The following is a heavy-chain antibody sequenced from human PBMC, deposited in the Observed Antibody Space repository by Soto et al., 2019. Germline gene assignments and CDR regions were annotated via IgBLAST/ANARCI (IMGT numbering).Heavy chain of an antibody. CDR3: ARGSAAIMVD. D-gene: IGHD2-2*01. Sequence: QVQLQESGPGLLKPSETLSLTCTVSGGSISSYYWSWIRQPPGKGLEWIGYIYYSGSTNYNPSLMSRVTISVDTSKNQFSLKLSSVTAADTAVYYCARGSAAIMVDWGQGTLVTVSS. CDR2: IYYSGST. J-gene: IGHJ4*02. V-gene: IGHV4-59*01. CDR1: GGSISSYY.